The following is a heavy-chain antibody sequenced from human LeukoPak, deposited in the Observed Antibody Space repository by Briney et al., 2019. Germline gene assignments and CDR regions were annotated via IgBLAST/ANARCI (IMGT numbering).Heavy chain of an antibody. V-gene: IGHV1-69*02. CDR1: GGTFSSYT. CDR2: IIPILGIA. CDR3: AITYSSGWYPSEINWFDP. J-gene: IGHJ5*02. Sequence: SVKVSCKASGGTFSSYTISWVRQAPGQGLEWMGRIIPILGIANYAQKFQGRVTITADKSTSTAYMELSSLRSEDTAVYYCAITYSSGWYPSEINWFDPWGQGTLVTVSS. D-gene: IGHD6-19*01.